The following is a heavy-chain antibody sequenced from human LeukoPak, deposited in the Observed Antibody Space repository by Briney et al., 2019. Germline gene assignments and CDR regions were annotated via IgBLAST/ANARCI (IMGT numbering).Heavy chain of an antibody. CDR2: IWYDGSNK. J-gene: IGHJ4*02. D-gene: IGHD2-2*01. Sequence: GGSLRLSCAASGFTFSSCGMHWVRQAPGKGLEWVAVIWYDGSNKYYADSVKGRFTISRDNSKNTLYLQMNSLRAEDTAVYYCAREELDCSSTSCYATPFDYWGQGTLVTVSS. CDR3: AREELDCSSTSCYATPFDY. CDR1: GFTFSSCG. V-gene: IGHV3-33*01.